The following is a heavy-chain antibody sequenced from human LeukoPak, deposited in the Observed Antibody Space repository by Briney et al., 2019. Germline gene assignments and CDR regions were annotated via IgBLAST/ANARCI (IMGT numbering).Heavy chain of an antibody. J-gene: IGHJ6*02. V-gene: IGHV1-46*01. D-gene: IGHD3-10*01. CDR1: GYTFTSYY. CDR3: ARYMVRGVITYGMDV. Sequence: ASVKVSCKASGYTFTSYYMHWVRQAPGQGLEWMGIINPSGGSTSYAQKFQGRVTMTRDTSTSTVYMELSSLRSEDTAVYYCARYMVRGVITYGMDVWGQGTTVTVSS. CDR2: INPSGGST.